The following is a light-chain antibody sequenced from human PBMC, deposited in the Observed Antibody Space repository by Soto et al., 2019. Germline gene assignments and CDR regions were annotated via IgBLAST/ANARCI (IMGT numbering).Light chain of an antibody. CDR1: QSISSY. J-gene: IGKJ3*01. CDR2: AAS. Sequence: DIQMPQSRSSLSASVGDRVTITCRASQSISSYLKWYQQKPGKAPGLLIYAASTLQRGVTSRCSASGSGTDFTRTRSSLQPEDYATDHCQYDLRPPLTFGPGTKMEI. V-gene: IGKV1-39*01. CDR3: QYDLRPPLT.